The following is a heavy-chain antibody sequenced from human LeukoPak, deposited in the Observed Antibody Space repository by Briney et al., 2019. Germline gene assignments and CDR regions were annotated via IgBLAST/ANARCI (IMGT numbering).Heavy chain of an antibody. D-gene: IGHD3-10*01. V-gene: IGHV3-74*01. J-gene: IGHJ4*01. CDR3: VRDSPFGLF. Sequence: SGGSLRLSCVASGFTFSNYWMLWVRQAPGKGLMWVSLISTDGKSTRYAESVKGRFTISRDNAKNALYLQMNSLRDEDTAVYYCVRDSPFGLFWGHGTLVAVSS. CDR2: ISTDGKST. CDR1: GFTFSNYW.